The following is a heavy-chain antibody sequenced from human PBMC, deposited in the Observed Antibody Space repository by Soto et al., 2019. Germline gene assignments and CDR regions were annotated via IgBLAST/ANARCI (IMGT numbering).Heavy chain of an antibody. CDR3: ARAFYDILTGYYRDYYYYGMDV. CDR2: IIPIFGTA. D-gene: IGHD3-9*01. J-gene: IGHJ6*02. V-gene: IGHV1-69*13. Sequence: SVKVSCKASGDTFSTYTITWIRQAPGQELEWMGGIIPIFGTANYAQKFQGRVTITADESTSTAYMELSSLRSEDTAVYYCARAFYDILTGYYRDYYYYGMDVWGQGTTVTVSS. CDR1: GDTFSTYT.